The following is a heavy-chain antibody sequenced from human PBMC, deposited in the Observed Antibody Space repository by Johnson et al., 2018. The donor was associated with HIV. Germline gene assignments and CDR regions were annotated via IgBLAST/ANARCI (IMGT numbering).Heavy chain of an antibody. J-gene: IGHJ3*02. V-gene: IGHV3-49*04. Sequence: VQLVESGGGLVKPGGSLRLSCAASGFTFDDYAMHWVRQAPGKGLEWVGYIRSKAYGGTIEYAASVEGRFTISRDDSINIAYLQMNSLKTEDTAVYYCTTGPMGAFDIWGQGTMVTVSS. CDR2: IRSKAYGGTI. D-gene: IGHD3-16*01. CDR1: GFTFDDYA. CDR3: TTGPMGAFDI.